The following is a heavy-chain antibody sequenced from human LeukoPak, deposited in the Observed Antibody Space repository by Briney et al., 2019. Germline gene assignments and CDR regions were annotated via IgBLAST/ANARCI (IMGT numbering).Heavy chain of an antibody. CDR3: AHKGNYDFWSGFYTTTGGTWFDP. Sequence: SGPTLVKPTQTLTLTCTFSGFSLSVNREAVAWIRQPPGKALEWLALIYWDDNKLYSPSLQHRLIITKDTSKNQVVLTMTNMDPVDTARYYCAHKGNYDFWSGFYTTTGGTWFDPWGQGILVTVSS. J-gene: IGHJ5*02. CDR1: GFSLSVNREA. V-gene: IGHV2-5*02. CDR2: IYWDDNK. D-gene: IGHD3-3*01.